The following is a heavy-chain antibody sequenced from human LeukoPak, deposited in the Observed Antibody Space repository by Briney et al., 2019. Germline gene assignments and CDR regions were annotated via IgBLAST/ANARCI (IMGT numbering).Heavy chain of an antibody. D-gene: IGHD1-26*01. CDR1: GASIRSTHW. CDR2: IYHNGNT. V-gene: IGHV4-4*02. Sequence: SETLSLTCGVSGASIRSTHWWTWVRQPPGKGLEWIGEIYHNGNTEYNPSLSSRHLISVDKSKNQFSLKLTSVTAADTAMYYCASPSGRQYADALDIWGQGRMVIVSS. CDR3: ASPSGRQYADALDI. J-gene: IGHJ3*02.